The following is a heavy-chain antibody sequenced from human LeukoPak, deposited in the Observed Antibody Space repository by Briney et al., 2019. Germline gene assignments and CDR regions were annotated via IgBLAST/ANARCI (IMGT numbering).Heavy chain of an antibody. V-gene: IGHV3-66*01. CDR2: IYSGGST. CDR3: ARDSGWYGY. Sequence: GGSLRLSCAASGFTFNTYTMNWVRQAPGKGLEWVSVIYSGGSTYYADSVKDRFTISRDNSKNTLYLQMNSLRAEDTAVYYCARDSGWYGYWGQGTLVTVSS. CDR1: GFTFNTYT. J-gene: IGHJ4*02. D-gene: IGHD6-19*01.